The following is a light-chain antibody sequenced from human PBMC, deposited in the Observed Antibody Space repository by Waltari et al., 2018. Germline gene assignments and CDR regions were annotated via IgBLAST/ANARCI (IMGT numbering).Light chain of an antibody. CDR1: SSDVGGYNY. CDR3: SSYAGSNNVV. Sequence: QSALTQPPSASGSPGQSVTISCTGASSDVGGYNYVSWYQQHPGEAPKLIIFEVSKGPAGVPDRFAGSKSGNTASLTVSGLQAEDEADYYCSSYAGSNNVVFGGGTKLTVL. CDR2: EVS. J-gene: IGLJ2*01. V-gene: IGLV2-8*01.